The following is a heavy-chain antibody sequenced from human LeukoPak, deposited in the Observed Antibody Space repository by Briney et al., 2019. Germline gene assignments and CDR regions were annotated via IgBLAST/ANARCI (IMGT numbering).Heavy chain of an antibody. CDR3: VRDSALGY. J-gene: IGHJ4*02. CDR2: IYYSGST. D-gene: IGHD3-16*01. CDR1: GGSISSHY. Sequence: SETLSLTCTVSGGSISSHYWSWVRQPPGKGVEWIGYIYYSGSTNYNPSLKSRVTISVDTSKNQFSLKLSSVTAAYTAVYDCVRDSALGYWGQGTLVTVSS. V-gene: IGHV4-59*11.